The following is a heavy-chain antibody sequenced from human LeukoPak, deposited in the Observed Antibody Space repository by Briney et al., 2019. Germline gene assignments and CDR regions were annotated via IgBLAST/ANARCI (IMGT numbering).Heavy chain of an antibody. CDR3: ARELAVPATGY. CDR1: GFTFSSSA. V-gene: IGHV3-48*01. D-gene: IGHD2-2*01. CDR2: INSGSSTI. J-gene: IGHJ4*02. Sequence: GGSLRLSCAASGFTFSSSAMSWVRQAPGKGLEWVSYINSGSSTIYYADSVKGRFTISRDNAKNSLYLQMNSLRAEDTAVYYCARELAVPATGYWGQGTLVTVSS.